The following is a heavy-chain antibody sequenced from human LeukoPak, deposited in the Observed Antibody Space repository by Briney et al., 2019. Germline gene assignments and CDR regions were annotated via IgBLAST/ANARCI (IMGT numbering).Heavy chain of an antibody. CDR1: GFTFSGSA. D-gene: IGHD1-26*01. CDR2: IRSKANSYAT. Sequence: HSGGSLRLSCAASGFTFSGSAMHWVRQASGKGLEWVGRIRSKANSYATAYAASVKGRFTISRDDSKNTAYLQMNTLKTEDTAVYYCTSLVGPGGYWGQGTLVTVSS. J-gene: IGHJ4*02. CDR3: TSLVGPGGY. V-gene: IGHV3-73*01.